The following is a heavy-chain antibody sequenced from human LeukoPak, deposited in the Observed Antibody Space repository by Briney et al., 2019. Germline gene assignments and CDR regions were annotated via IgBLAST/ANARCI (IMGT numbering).Heavy chain of an antibody. CDR1: GGSISISTDY. CDR3: ARDYYDSSGNWFDP. J-gene: IGHJ5*02. Sequence: SETLSLTCTVSGGSISISTDYWGWLRQPPGKGLEWIGSIYYSGSTYYNPSLKRRVTISVDTSKNQFFLKLSSVTAADTAVYYCARDYYDSSGNWFDPWGQGTLVTVSS. V-gene: IGHV4-39*07. D-gene: IGHD3-22*01. CDR2: IYYSGST.